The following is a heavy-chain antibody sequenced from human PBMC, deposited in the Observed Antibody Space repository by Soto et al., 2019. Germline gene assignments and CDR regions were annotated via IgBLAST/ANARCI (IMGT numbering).Heavy chain of an antibody. CDR1: GFTFSSYW. J-gene: IGHJ4*02. CDR2: IKQDGSQQ. Sequence: GGSLRLSCAASGFTFSSYWMTWVRQAPGKGLEWVANIKQDGSQQYYVDSVKGGFTISRDNAKNSLYLQMNGLRAEDTAVYYCARGSYDSTGYRYYFNYWGQGTLVTVSS. CDR3: ARGSYDSTGYRYYFNY. V-gene: IGHV3-7*01. D-gene: IGHD3-22*01.